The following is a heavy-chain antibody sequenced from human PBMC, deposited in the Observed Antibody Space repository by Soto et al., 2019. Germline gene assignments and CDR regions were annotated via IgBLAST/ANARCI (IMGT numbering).Heavy chain of an antibody. CDR2: ISGSGGST. Sequence: EVQLLESGGGLVQPGGSMRLSCAASGFTFSSYAMSWVREAPGKGLEWVSAISGSGGSTYYADSVKGRFTISRDNSKNTLYLQMNSLRAEDTAVYYCAKGAQQLDSYNWFDPWGQGTLVTVSS. CDR1: GFTFSSYA. J-gene: IGHJ5*02. D-gene: IGHD6-13*01. V-gene: IGHV3-23*01. CDR3: AKGAQQLDSYNWFDP.